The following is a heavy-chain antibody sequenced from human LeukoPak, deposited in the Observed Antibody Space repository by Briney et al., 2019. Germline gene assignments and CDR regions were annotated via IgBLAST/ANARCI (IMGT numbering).Heavy chain of an antibody. D-gene: IGHD3-9*01. CDR1: GFTLSSFR. V-gene: IGHV3-23*01. CDR2: IIDSGGT. J-gene: IGHJ4*02. Sequence: GGSLRLSCAASGFTLSSFRMSWVRQAPGKGLEWVSRIIDSGGTNYADSVKGRFTISRDNSKNTLYLQMSSLRAEDTAVYYCAKGASIHVTGPDYWGPGTLVIVSS. CDR3: AKGASIHVTGPDY.